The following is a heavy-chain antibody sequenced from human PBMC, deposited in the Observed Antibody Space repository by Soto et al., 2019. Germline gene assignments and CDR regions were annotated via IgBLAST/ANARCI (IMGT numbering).Heavy chain of an antibody. CDR3: ARGGGYYYYMDV. J-gene: IGHJ6*03. D-gene: IGHD3-16*01. CDR2: INHSGST. CDR1: GGSVSGYY. Sequence: ASETLSLTCAVYGGSVSGYYWSWIRQPPGKGLEWIGEINHSGSTNYNPSLKSRVTISVDTSKNQFSLKLSSVTAADTAVYYCARGGGYYYYMDVWGKGTTVTVSS. V-gene: IGHV4-34*01.